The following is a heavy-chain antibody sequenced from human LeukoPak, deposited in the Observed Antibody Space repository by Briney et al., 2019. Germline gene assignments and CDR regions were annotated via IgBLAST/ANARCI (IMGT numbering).Heavy chain of an antibody. CDR2: ISYDGSNK. CDR1: GFTFSSYA. J-gene: IGHJ6*02. Sequence: GGSLRLSCAASGFTFSSYAMHWVRQAPGKGLEWVAVISYDGSNKYYADSVKGRFTISRDNSKNTLYLQMNSLRAEDTAVYYCAKDRSSSWYEGPFNGMDVWGQGTTVTVSS. V-gene: IGHV3-30-3*01. CDR3: AKDRSSSWYEGPFNGMDV. D-gene: IGHD6-13*01.